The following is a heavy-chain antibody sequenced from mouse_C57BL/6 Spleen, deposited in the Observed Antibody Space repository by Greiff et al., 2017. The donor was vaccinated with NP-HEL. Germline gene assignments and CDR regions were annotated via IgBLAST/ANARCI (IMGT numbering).Heavy chain of an antibody. D-gene: IGHD1-1*01. V-gene: IGHV3-6*01. CDR1: GYSITSGYY. Sequence: EVKLQESGPGLVKPSQSLSLTCSVTGYSITSGYYWNWIRQFPGNKLEWMGYISYDGSNNYNPSLKNRISITRDTSKNQFFLKLNSVTTEDTATYYCARARHYYGSREGYFDVWGTGTTVTVSS. CDR2: ISYDGSN. CDR3: ARARHYYGSREGYFDV. J-gene: IGHJ1*03.